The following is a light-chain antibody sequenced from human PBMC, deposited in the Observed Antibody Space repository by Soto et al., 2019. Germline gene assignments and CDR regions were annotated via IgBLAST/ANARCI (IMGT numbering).Light chain of an antibody. V-gene: IGLV1-51*01. J-gene: IGLJ1*01. CDR1: SFNIGNNY. Sequence: QSVLTQPPSVSAAPGQKVIISCSGSSFNIGNNYVSWYQQLPGTAPKLLIYDNNNRPSGSPDRFSGSKSGTSATLAITALQTADEADYYCGAWESSMNPYVFGTGTKGTVL. CDR3: GAWESSMNPYV. CDR2: DNN.